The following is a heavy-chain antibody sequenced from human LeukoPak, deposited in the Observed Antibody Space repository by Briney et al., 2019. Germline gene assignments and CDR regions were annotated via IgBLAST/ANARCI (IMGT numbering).Heavy chain of an antibody. D-gene: IGHD2-15*01. CDR2: IGGNNANT. CDR3: GRNSVVAENRLYVDY. J-gene: IGHJ4*02. V-gene: IGHV1-18*01. Sequence: AASLKLSCKASGYPFTWYGFTWVRQAPGQGLEWMAWIGGNNANTKVEEKLQGRLSMAIDTSTGIVQMELRDLISDDTAVYYWGRNSVVAENRLYVDYWGQGTLVTVSS. CDR1: GYPFTWYG.